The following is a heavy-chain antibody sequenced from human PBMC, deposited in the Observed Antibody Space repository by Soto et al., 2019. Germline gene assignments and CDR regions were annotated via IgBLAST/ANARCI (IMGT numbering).Heavy chain of an antibody. CDR3: AREWATYGMDV. Sequence: GASVKVSCKASGYTFTDYGINWVRQATGQGLEWMGWMNPNSGNTGYAQKFQGRVTMTRNTSISTAYMELSSLRSEDTAVYYCAREWATYGMDVWGQGTTVTVSS. J-gene: IGHJ6*02. D-gene: IGHD1-26*01. V-gene: IGHV1-8*01. CDR1: GYTFTDYG. CDR2: MNPNSGNT.